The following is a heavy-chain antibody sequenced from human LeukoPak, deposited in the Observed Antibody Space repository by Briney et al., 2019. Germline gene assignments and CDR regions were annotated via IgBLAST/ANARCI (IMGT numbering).Heavy chain of an antibody. CDR1: DYSISSGDYY. CDR3: ARETIDITIIEVVRMGDAFDI. V-gene: IGHV4-38-2*02. J-gene: IGHJ3*02. D-gene: IGHD3-22*01. Sequence: SETLSLTCTVSDYSISSGDYYWGWIRQPPGKGLEWIGSIFHSGNTYYNPSLKSRVTISVDTSKNQFSLRMSSVTAADTAVYYCARETIDITIIEVVRMGDAFDIWGQGTMVAVSS. CDR2: IFHSGNT.